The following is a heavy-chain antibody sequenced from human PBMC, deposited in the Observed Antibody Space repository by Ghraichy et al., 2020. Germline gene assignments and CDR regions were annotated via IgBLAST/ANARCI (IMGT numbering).Heavy chain of an antibody. J-gene: IGHJ1*01. D-gene: IGHD2-15*01. CDR1: GGSFSGYY. CDR3: ARRLRLGYCSGGSCYGGCFQH. Sequence: SETLSLTCAVYGGSFSGYYWSWIRQPPGKGLEWIGEINHSGSTNYNPSLKSRVTISVDTSKNQFSLKLSSVTAADTAVYYCARRLRLGYCSGGSCYGGCFQHWGQGTLVTVSS. V-gene: IGHV4-34*01. CDR2: INHSGST.